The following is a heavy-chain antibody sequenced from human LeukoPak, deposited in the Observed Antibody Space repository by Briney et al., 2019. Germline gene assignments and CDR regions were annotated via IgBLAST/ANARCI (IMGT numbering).Heavy chain of an antibody. Sequence: SETLSLTCAVYGGSFSGYYWSWIRQPPGKGLEWIGEINHSGSTNYNPSLKSRVTISVDTSKDQFSLKLSSVTAADTAVYYCARYSRYCSGGSCSPFDYWGQGTQVTVSS. V-gene: IGHV4-34*01. J-gene: IGHJ4*02. CDR3: ARYSRYCSGGSCSPFDY. CDR2: INHSGST. CDR1: GGSFSGYY. D-gene: IGHD2-15*01.